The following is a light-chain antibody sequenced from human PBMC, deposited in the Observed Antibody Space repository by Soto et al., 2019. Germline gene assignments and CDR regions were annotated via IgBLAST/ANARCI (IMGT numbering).Light chain of an antibody. V-gene: IGKV3-15*01. CDR1: QTVGNN. CDR2: GAS. Sequence: EGVYTQSRATLCLSPGEVATLACRASQTVGNNLAWYQQKPGQPPRLLIYGASTRATGIPARFSGSGSGTEFTLTISSPHSEDLPVYYSQHYNTWSSSTIGQGTKVDIK. J-gene: IGKJ1*01. CDR3: QHYNTWSSST.